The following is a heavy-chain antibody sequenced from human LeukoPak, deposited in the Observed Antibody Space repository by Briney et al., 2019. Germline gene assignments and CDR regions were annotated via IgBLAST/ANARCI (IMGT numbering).Heavy chain of an antibody. D-gene: IGHD1-7*01. V-gene: IGHV3-30*18. Sequence: GGSLRLSCAASGFTFSSYGMHWVRQAPGKGLEWVAVISYDGSNKYYADSVKGRFTISRDNSKNTLYLQMNSLRAEDTAVYYCAKGLGTAPLTADYWGQGTLVTVSS. CDR1: GFTFSSYG. CDR2: ISYDGSNK. J-gene: IGHJ4*02. CDR3: AKGLGTAPLTADY.